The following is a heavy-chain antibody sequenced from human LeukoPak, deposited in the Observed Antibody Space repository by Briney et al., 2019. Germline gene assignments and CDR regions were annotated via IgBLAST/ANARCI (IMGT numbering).Heavy chain of an antibody. J-gene: IGHJ4*02. Sequence: ASVKVSCKVSGYTLTELSMHWVRQAPGKGLEWMGGFDPEYGETIYAQKFQGRVTMTEDTSPDTAYMELSSLRSEDTAVYYCATVLSSSKTFDYWGQGTLVTVSS. V-gene: IGHV1-24*01. D-gene: IGHD6-6*01. CDR3: ATVLSSSKTFDY. CDR1: GYTLTELS. CDR2: FDPEYGET.